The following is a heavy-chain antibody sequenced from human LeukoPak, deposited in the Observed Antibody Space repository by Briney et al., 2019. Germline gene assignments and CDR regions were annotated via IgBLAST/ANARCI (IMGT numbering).Heavy chain of an antibody. D-gene: IGHD6-25*01. CDR1: GFTFSSYG. V-gene: IGHV3-48*04. CDR3: ARGGDY. CDR2: ISGSGGTI. Sequence: GGSLRLSCAASGFTFSSYGMHWVRQAPGKGLEWVSHISGSGGTIYYADSVKGRFTISRDNAESSAYLHMNSLRAEDTAVYYCARGGDYWGQGTLVTVSS. J-gene: IGHJ4*02.